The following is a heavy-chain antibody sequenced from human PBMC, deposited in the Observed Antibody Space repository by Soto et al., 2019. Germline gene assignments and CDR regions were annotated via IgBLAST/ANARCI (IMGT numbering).Heavy chain of an antibody. CDR3: AIEEGSYRGGSFDY. J-gene: IGHJ4*02. Sequence: EVQLLESGGGLVQPGGSLRLSCAASGFTFSSYAMSWVRQAPGKGLEWVSAISGRGGNTYYADSVKGRFTISRDNSKNTLYLQMNSLRAEDTAVYYCAIEEGSYRGGSFDYWGQGTLVTVSS. D-gene: IGHD3-16*02. CDR2: ISGRGGNT. CDR1: GFTFSSYA. V-gene: IGHV3-23*01.